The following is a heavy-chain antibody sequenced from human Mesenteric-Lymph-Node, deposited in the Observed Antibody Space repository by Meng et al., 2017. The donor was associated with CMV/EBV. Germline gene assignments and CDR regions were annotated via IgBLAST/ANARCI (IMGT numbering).Heavy chain of an antibody. V-gene: IGHV3-15*01. D-gene: IGHD4-11*01. J-gene: IGHJ3*02. CDR1: GVTFNNAW. CDR2: IKSKTDGGTT. Sequence: LSLTCAASGVTFNNAWMTWVRQAPGKGLEWVGRIKSKTDGGTTDCAAPVKGRFTISRDDSRNTLYLQMNSLKTEDTAVYYCTTAATVTSGAFDIWGQGTLVTVSS. CDR3: TTAATVTSGAFDI.